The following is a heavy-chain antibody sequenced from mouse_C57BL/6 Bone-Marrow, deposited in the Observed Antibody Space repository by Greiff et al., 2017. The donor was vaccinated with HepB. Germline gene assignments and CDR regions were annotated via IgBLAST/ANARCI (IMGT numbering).Heavy chain of an antibody. CDR1: GYTFTEYT. V-gene: IGHV1-62-2*01. J-gene: IGHJ2*01. CDR2: FYPGSGSI. Sequence: VKLMESGAELVKPGASVKLSCKASGYTFTEYTIHWVKQRSGQGLEWIGWFYPGSGSIKYNEKFKDKATLTADKSSSTVYMELSRLTSEDSAVYFWARHGLPFGTTVGFDYWGQGTTLTVSS. CDR3: ARHGLPFGTTVGFDY. D-gene: IGHD1-1*01.